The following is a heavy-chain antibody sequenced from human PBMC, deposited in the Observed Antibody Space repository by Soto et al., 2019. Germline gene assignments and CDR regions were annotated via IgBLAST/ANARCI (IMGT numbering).Heavy chain of an antibody. CDR2: MQPSTGRT. V-gene: IGHV1-8*01. D-gene: IGHD1-26*01. Sequence: QVQLVQSGAEVREPGASVKVSCKASGYSFTSLDINWVRQTAGQGLEWMGWMQPSTGRTGYAQKFQGRVTMTRDTDINTAYMELTTLTSDDTAFYYCARGVSAGVDYWGQGTLVTVSS. J-gene: IGHJ4*02. CDR3: ARGVSAGVDY. CDR1: GYSFTSLD.